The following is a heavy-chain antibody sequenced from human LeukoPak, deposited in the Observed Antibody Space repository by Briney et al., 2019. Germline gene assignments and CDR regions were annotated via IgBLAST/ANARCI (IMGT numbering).Heavy chain of an antibody. Sequence: GGSQRLSCAASGFTFSSYPMSWVRQAPAKGLQWVSAISGGGGSAYYADSVKGRFTISRDNSRSTLYLQLNSLRAEDTAIYYCAARPLMPPRFDYWGQGTLVTVSS. D-gene: IGHD2-2*01. CDR1: GFTFSSYP. CDR3: AARPLMPPRFDY. CDR2: ISGGGGSA. V-gene: IGHV3-23*01. J-gene: IGHJ4*02.